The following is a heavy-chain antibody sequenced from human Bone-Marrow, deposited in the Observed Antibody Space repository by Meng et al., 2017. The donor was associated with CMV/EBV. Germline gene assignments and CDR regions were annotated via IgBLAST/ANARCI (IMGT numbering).Heavy chain of an antibody. V-gene: IGHV4-59*01. D-gene: IGHD2/OR15-2a*01. J-gene: IGHJ6*02. CDR2: IYYSWSA. Sequence: SETLSLTCSVSGASIRNYYWTWIRQSPGKGLEWIGYIYYSWSANYNSSLESRVTISLDTSKNQVSLKLKSVTAADTATYFCARKDTLRDYYAMDVWAQGTTVTVAS. CDR1: GASIRNYY. CDR3: ARKDTLRDYYAMDV.